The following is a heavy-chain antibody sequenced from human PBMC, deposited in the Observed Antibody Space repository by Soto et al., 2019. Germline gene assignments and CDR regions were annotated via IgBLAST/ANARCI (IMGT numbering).Heavy chain of an antibody. D-gene: IGHD1-7*01. CDR1: GFTFSSYA. Sequence: EVQLLESGGGLVQPGGSLRLSCAASGFTFSSYAMSWVLQAPGKGLEWVSAISGSGGSTYSADSVKGRFTISRDNSKNTLYLQMNSLRAEDPAVYYCAHDGPANITGTTRIFDYWGQGTLVTVSS. CDR3: AHDGPANITGTTRIFDY. CDR2: ISGSGGST. J-gene: IGHJ4*02. V-gene: IGHV3-23*01.